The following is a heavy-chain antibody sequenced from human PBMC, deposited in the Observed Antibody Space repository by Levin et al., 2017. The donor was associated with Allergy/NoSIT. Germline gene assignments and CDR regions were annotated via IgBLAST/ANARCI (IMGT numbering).Heavy chain of an antibody. Sequence: LSLTCAASGFTFSSYGMHWVRQAPGKGLEWVAVIWYDGSNRYYADSVKGRFTISRDNSKNTLYLQMSSLRAEDTAVYYCARGPRSSSSCYMNYWGQGTLVTVSS. D-gene: IGHD2-2*02. V-gene: IGHV3-33*01. J-gene: IGHJ4*02. CDR3: ARGPRSSSSCYMNY. CDR2: IWYDGSNR. CDR1: GFTFSSYG.